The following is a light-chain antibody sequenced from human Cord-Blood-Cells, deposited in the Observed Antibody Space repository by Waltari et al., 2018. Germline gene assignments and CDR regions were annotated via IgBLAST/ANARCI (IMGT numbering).Light chain of an antibody. CDR1: SLRSYY. CDR2: GKN. V-gene: IGLV3-19*01. Sequence: SELTQDPAVSVALGQTVRITCQGDSLRSYYASRHQQKPGQAPLLVIYGKNNRPSGIPDRFSGSSSGNTASLTITGAQAEDEADYYCNSRDSSGNHLVFGGGTKLTVL. CDR3: NSRDSSGNHLV. J-gene: IGLJ2*01.